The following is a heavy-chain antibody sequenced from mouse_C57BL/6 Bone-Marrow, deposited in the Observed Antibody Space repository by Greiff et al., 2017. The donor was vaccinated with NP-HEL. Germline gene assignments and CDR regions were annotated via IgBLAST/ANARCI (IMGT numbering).Heavy chain of an antibody. CDR2: ISSGGSYT. Sequence: EVKLVESGGDLVKPGGSLKLSCAASGFTFSSYGMSWVRQTPDKRLEWVATISSGGSYTYYPDSVKGRFTISRANAKNTLYLQMSSLESEDTAMYYCSRPHYYGSNHAMDYWGQGTSVTVSS. CDR3: SRPHYYGSNHAMDY. D-gene: IGHD1-1*01. CDR1: GFTFSSYG. V-gene: IGHV5-6*01. J-gene: IGHJ4*01.